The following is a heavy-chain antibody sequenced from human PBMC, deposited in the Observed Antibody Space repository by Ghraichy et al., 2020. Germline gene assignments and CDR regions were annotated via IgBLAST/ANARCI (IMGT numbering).Heavy chain of an antibody. V-gene: IGHV3-23*01. Sequence: GGSLRLSCAASGFTFRCYAMSWVRQAPGKGLDWVSAISGSGGSSYYADSVQCRFTISRDNSKNTLYLQMNSLRAEDTAVYYCAKVSAEAVAGPAHALDIWGQGTIVTVS. CDR2: ISGSGGSS. D-gene: IGHD6-19*01. CDR3: AKVSAEAVAGPAHALDI. J-gene: IGHJ3*02. CDR1: GFTFRCYA.